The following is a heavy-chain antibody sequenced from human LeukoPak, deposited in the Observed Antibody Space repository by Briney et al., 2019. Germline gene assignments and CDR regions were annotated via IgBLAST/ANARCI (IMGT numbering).Heavy chain of an antibody. CDR2: IYYSGST. CDR3: ARTYYYDSSGYGY. J-gene: IGHJ4*02. D-gene: IGHD3-22*01. CDR1: GGSISSSSYY. Sequence: SETLSLTCTVSGGSISSSSYYWGWIRQPPGKGLEWIGSIYYSGSTYYNPSLKSRVTISVDTSKNRFSLKLSSVTAADTAVYYCARTYYYDSSGYGYWGQGTLVTVSS. V-gene: IGHV4-39*01.